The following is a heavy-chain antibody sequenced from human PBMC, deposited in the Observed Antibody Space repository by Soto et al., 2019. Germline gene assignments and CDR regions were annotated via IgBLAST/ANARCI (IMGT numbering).Heavy chain of an antibody. CDR2: IYYSGST. CDR1: GGSISSGGYY. D-gene: IGHD3-10*01. CDR3: ARGITMVRGVIITYFDY. J-gene: IGHJ4*02. V-gene: IGHV4-31*03. Sequence: TLSLTRTVSGGSISSGGYYWSWIRQHPGKGLEWIGYIYYSGSTYYNPSLKSRVTISVDTSKNQFSLKLSSVTAADTAVYYCARGITMVRGVIITYFDYWGQGTLVTVSS.